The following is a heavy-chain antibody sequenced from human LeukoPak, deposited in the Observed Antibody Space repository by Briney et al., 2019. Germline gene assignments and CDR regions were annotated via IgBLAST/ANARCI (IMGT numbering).Heavy chain of an antibody. CDR2: IKQDGSEK. CDR3: ARERDYKDYYYGMDV. CDR1: GFTFSSYW. V-gene: IGHV3-7*01. J-gene: IGHJ6*02. Sequence: SGGSLRLSCAASGFTFSSYWMSWVRQAPGKGLEWVANIKQDGSEKYYVDSVKGRFTISRDNAKNSLYLQMNSLRAKDTAVYYCARERDYKDYYYGMDVWGQGTTVTVSS. D-gene: IGHD3-16*01.